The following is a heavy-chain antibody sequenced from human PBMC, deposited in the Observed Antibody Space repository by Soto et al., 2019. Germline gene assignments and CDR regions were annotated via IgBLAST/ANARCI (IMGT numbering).Heavy chain of an antibody. V-gene: IGHV3-30-3*01. CDR1: GFTFSSYA. D-gene: IGHD4-17*01. Sequence: QVQLVESGGGVVQPGRSLRLSCAASGFTFSSYAMHWVRQAPGKGLEWGAVISYDGSNKYYAESVKGRFTISRDNSKNTLYLQMNSLRPEDTAVYYCAIAPPDYGDYYFDYWGQGTLVTVSS. J-gene: IGHJ4*02. CDR2: ISYDGSNK. CDR3: AIAPPDYGDYYFDY.